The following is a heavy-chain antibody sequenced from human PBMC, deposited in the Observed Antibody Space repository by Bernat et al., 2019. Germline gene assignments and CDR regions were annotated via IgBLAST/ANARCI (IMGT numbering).Heavy chain of an antibody. V-gene: IGHV4-31*03. CDR3: ARSLGLRSLYYYYYMDV. CDR2: IYYSGST. J-gene: IGHJ6*03. Sequence: QVQLQESGPGLVKPSQTLSLTCTVSGGSISSGGYYWSWIRQHPGKGLEWIGYIYYSGSTYYNPSLKSRVTISVETSKNQFSLKLGSVTAADTAVYYCARSLGLRSLYYYYYMDVWGKGTTVTVSS. D-gene: IGHD4-17*01. CDR1: GGSISSGGYY.